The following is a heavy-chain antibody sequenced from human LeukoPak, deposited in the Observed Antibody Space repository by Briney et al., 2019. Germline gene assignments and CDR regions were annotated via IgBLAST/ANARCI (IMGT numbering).Heavy chain of an antibody. CDR3: AIFEVVMDQGYEYDY. D-gene: IGHD3-3*01. J-gene: IGHJ4*02. V-gene: IGHV3-23*01. CDR1: GFTFSSYA. CDR2: ISGSGGST. Sequence: PGGSLRLSCAASGFTFSSYAMSWVRQAPGKGLEWVSAISGSGGSTYYADSVKGRFTISRDNSKNTLYLQTNSLRAEDTAVYYCAIFEVVMDQGYEYDYWGQGTLVTVSS.